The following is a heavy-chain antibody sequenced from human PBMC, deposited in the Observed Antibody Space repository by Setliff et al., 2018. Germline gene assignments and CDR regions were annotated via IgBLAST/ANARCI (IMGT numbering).Heavy chain of an antibody. V-gene: IGHV1-18*01. CDR3: SRLVRYCTTTACQRASGAEV. J-gene: IGHJ4*02. Sequence: ASVKVSCKASGYTFTSYGISWVRQAPGQGLEWMGWISAYSGNTNYAQKFQGRVTMTTDSSTSTAYMELRSLTSDDTAVYYCSRLVRYCTTTACQRASGAEVWGQGTVVTVSS. D-gene: IGHD2-8*01. CDR2: ISAYSGNT. CDR1: GYTFTSYG.